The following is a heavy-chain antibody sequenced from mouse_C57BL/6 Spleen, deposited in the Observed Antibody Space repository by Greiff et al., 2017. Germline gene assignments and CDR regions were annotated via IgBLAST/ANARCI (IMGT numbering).Heavy chain of an antibody. CDR2: IDPSDSDT. CDR1: GYTFTSYW. J-gene: IGHJ3*01. Sequence: VQLQQPGAELVRPGSSVKLSCKASGYTFTSYWMHWVKQRPIQGLEWIGNIDPSDSDTHYNQKFKDKATLTVDKSSSTAYMQLSSLTSEDSAVYYCARDGSSLCAYWGQGTLVTVSA. CDR3: ARDGSSLCAY. D-gene: IGHD1-1*01. V-gene: IGHV1-52*01.